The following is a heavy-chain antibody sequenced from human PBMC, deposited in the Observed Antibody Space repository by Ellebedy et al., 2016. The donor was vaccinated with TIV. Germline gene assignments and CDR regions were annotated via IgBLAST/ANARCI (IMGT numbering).Heavy chain of an antibody. CDR3: SRQTYGLPDDYYNGMDV. V-gene: IGHV3-73*01. Sequence: GESLKISCAASGFTFSGSAIHWVRQASGKGLEWVGRIRRKANTYATIYAASLKGRFTISIDDSNNTAFLQMNSLRTEDTAVYYCSRQTYGLPDDYYNGMDVWGQGTTVTVSS. J-gene: IGHJ6*02. CDR2: IRRKANTYAT. CDR1: GFTFSGSA. D-gene: IGHD1-14*01.